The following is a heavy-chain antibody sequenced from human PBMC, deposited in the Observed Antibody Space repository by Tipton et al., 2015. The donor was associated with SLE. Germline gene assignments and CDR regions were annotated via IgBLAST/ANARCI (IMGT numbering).Heavy chain of an antibody. V-gene: IGHV3-11*04. Sequence: LSLTCTVSGGSISSSSYYWGWIRQPPGKGLEWVAYISSSGTTIYYADSVKGRFTISRDNAKNLLYLQMNSLRAEDTAVYYCGRSTLRGGGQGTLVTVSS. CDR1: GGSISSSSYY. CDR3: GRSTLRG. D-gene: IGHD2-15*01. CDR2: ISSSGTTI. J-gene: IGHJ4*02.